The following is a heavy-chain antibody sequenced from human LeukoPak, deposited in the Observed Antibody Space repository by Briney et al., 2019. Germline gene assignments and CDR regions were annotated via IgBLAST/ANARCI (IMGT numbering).Heavy chain of an antibody. V-gene: IGHV4-4*02. D-gene: IGHD2/OR15-2a*01. CDR3: TTENRAFSPFGF. J-gene: IGHJ4*02. Sequence: PSETLSLTCGVSGGSITTTNFWSWVRQTPGEGLEWSGEISLSGLTNYNSSLSSRVTISLDRAKNHLSLNLRSVTVADTAIYYCTTENRAFSPFGFWGQGTVVTVS. CDR2: ISLSGLT. CDR1: GGSITTTNF.